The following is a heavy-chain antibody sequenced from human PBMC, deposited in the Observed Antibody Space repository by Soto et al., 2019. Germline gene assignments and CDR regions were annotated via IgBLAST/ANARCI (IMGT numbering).Heavy chain of an antibody. D-gene: IGHD6-6*01. CDR1: GYTFTSYG. CDR2: ISAYNGNT. V-gene: IGHV1-18*04. J-gene: IGHJ6*02. Sequence: ASVKVSCKASGYTFTSYGISCVRQAPGQGLEWMGWISAYNGNTNYAQKLQGRVTMTTDTSTSTAYMELRSLRSDDTAVYYCAREGTVEYSSSCYSYYGTDVWGQGLT. CDR3: AREGTVEYSSSCYSYYGTDV.